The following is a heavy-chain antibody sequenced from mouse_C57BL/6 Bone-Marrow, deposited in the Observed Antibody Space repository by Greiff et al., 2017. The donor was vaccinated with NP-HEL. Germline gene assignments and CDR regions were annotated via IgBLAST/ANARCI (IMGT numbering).Heavy chain of an antibody. V-gene: IGHV5-6*01. CDR3: ARPGGDAMDY. CDR1: GFTFSSYG. Sequence: DVHLVESGGDLVKPGGSLKLSCAASGFTFSSYGMSWVRQTPDKRLEWVATISSGGSYTYYPDSVKGRFTISRDNAKNTLYLQMSSLKSEDTAMYYCARPGGDAMDYWGQGTSVTISS. CDR2: ISSGGSYT. J-gene: IGHJ4*01.